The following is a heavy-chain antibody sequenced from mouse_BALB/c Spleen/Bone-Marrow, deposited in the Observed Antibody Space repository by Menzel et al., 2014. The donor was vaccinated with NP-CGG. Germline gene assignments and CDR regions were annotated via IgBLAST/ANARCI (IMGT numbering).Heavy chain of an antibody. Sequence: QVQLQQSGAELVKPGASVKLSCKASGYTFTSYWMHWVKQRPGQGLEWIGEIDPSDSYTNYNQKFKGKATLTVDKSSSTAYMQLSSLTSEDSAVYFRARWLLRYYAMDDWGQGTSVTVSS. J-gene: IGHJ4*01. D-gene: IGHD2-3*01. V-gene: IGHV1-69*02. CDR3: ARWLLRYYAMDD. CDR1: GYTFTSYW. CDR2: IDPSDSYT.